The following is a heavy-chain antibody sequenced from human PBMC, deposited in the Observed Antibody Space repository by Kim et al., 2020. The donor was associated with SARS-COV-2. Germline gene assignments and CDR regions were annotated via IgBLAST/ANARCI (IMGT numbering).Heavy chain of an antibody. Sequence: GGSLRLSCAASGFTFSSYDMHWVRQATGKGLEWVSAIGTAGDTYYPGSVKGRFTISRENAKNSLYLQMNSLRAGDTAVYYCARARRVPYSSGWYSGYYYYGMDVWGQGTTVTVSS. CDR1: GFTFSSYD. V-gene: IGHV3-13*01. CDR3: ARARRVPYSSGWYSGYYYYGMDV. D-gene: IGHD6-19*01. CDR2: IGTAGDT. J-gene: IGHJ6*02.